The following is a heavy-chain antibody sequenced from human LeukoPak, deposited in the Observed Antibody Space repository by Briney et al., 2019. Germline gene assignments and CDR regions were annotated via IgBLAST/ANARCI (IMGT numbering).Heavy chain of an antibody. CDR3: ARDPSGYWYFDL. CDR1: GGSISSGGYY. V-gene: IGHV4-31*03. Sequence: PSQTLSLTCTVSGGSISSGGYYWSWIRQHPGKGLEWIGYIYYSGSTYYNPSLKSRVTISVDTSKNQFSLKLSSVTAADTAVCYCARDPSGYWYFDLWGRGTLVTVSS. D-gene: IGHD2-15*01. J-gene: IGHJ2*01. CDR2: IYYSGST.